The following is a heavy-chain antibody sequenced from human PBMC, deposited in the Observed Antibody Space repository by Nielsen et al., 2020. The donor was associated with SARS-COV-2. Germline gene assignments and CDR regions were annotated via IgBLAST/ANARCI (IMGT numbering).Heavy chain of an antibody. CDR3: AREGTGTTRYFDY. D-gene: IGHD1-1*01. Sequence: SLKISCAASGFTFDDYAMHWVRQAPGKGLEWVSGISWNSGSIGYADSVKGRFTISRDNSKNTLYLQMNSVRAEDTAVYYCAREGTGTTRYFDYWGQGTLVTVSS. V-gene: IGHV3-9*01. CDR1: GFTFDDYA. CDR2: ISWNSGSI. J-gene: IGHJ4*02.